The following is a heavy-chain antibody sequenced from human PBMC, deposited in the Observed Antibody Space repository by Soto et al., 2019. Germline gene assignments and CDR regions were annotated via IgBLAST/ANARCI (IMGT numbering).Heavy chain of an antibody. CDR2: ISGSGGST. V-gene: IGHV3-23*01. CDR3: ATKVAATEFDY. J-gene: IGHJ4*02. D-gene: IGHD6-13*01. Sequence: GGSLRLSCAASGFTFSSYAMSWVRQALGKGLEWVSAISGSGGSTYYADSVKGRFTISRDNSKNTLYLQMNSLRAEDTAVYYCATKVAATEFDYWGQGTLVTVSS. CDR1: GFTFSSYA.